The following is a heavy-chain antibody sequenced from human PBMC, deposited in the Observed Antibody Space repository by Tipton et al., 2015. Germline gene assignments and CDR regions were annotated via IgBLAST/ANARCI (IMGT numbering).Heavy chain of an antibody. J-gene: IGHJ4*02. CDR2: IYYSGST. CDR3: ATGLFAYS. V-gene: IGHV4-61*01. D-gene: IGHD3-22*01. Sequence: TLSLTCSVSGGSVRSGTYYWSWIRQPPGKGLEWIGYIYYSGSTKYSPSLKSRVTMSVDTSKNQFSLKLSSVTAAATSVYYCATGLFAYSWGQGTLVTVSS. CDR1: GGSVRSGTYY.